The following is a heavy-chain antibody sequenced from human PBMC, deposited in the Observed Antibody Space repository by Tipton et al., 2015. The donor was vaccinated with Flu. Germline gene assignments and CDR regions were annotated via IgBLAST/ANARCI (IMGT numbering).Heavy chain of an antibody. V-gene: IGHV3-23*01. CDR3: AKVIPEKVAGLDY. D-gene: IGHD6-19*01. CDR2: VSGGGANT. Sequence: SLRLSCAASGFTFSRYAMSWVRQAPGKGLEWVSAVSGGGANTYYADSVKGRFPISRDNSKNTLYLQMNSLRAEDTAIYYCAKVIPEKVAGLDYWGQGTLVTVSS. CDR1: GFTFSRYA. J-gene: IGHJ4*02.